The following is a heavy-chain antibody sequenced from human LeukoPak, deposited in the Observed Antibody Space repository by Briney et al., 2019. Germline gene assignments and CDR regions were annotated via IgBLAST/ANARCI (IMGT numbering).Heavy chain of an antibody. J-gene: IGHJ6*02. D-gene: IGHD7-27*01. Sequence: GSLRLSCAASGFTFSSYEMNWVRQAPGKGLEWVSYISSSGSTIYYADSVKGRFTISRDNAKNSLYLQMNSLRAEDTAVYYCARELGILKYYYYGMDVWGQGTTVTVSS. CDR1: GFTFSSYE. V-gene: IGHV3-48*03. CDR2: ISSSGSTI. CDR3: ARELGILKYYYYGMDV.